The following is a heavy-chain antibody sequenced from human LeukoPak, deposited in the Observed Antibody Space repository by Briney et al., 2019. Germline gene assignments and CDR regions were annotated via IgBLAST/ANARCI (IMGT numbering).Heavy chain of an antibody. Sequence: GSLRLSCAASGFTFSSYGMHWVRQAPGKGLEWVAVISYDGSNKYYADSVEGRFTISRDNSKNTLYLQMNSLRAEDTAVYYCVVGLWFGELLEFGDYWGQGTLVTVSS. J-gene: IGHJ4*02. CDR2: ISYDGSNK. CDR1: GFTFSSYG. V-gene: IGHV3-30*03. CDR3: VVGLWFGELLEFGDY. D-gene: IGHD3-10*01.